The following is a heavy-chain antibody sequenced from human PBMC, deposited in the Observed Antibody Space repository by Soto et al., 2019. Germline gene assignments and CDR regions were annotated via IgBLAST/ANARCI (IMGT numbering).Heavy chain of an antibody. Sequence: WGSLRLPCSASGFTFSAYTMHWVRQAPGKGLECVAAISNAGLNIHFADSVKGRFTISRDNSKNTLYLQMNSLRAEDTAVYYCAREWSLSVAATGYWGQGTLVTVSS. D-gene: IGHD6-19*01. CDR2: ISNAGLNI. CDR3: AREWSLSVAATGY. V-gene: IGHV3-30-3*01. J-gene: IGHJ4*02. CDR1: GFTFSAYT.